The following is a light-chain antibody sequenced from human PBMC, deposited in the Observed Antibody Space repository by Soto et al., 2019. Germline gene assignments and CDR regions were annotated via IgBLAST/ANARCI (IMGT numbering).Light chain of an antibody. J-gene: IGLJ1*01. CDR3: SSYTSSSTYYV. Sequence: QTVLNQPTSVSGSPGQSFTISCTGTSSDVGGYNYVSWYQQHPGKAPKLMIYDVSNRPSGVPNRFSGSKSGNTASLTISGLQAVDEADYYCSSYTSSSTYYVFGTGTKV. V-gene: IGLV2-14*01. CDR1: SSDVGGYNY. CDR2: DVS.